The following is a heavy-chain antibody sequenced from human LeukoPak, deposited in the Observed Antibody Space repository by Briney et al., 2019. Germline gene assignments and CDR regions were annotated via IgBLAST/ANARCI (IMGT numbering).Heavy chain of an antibody. D-gene: IGHD6-19*01. Sequence: PSETLSLTCTVSGGSISSYFWSWIRRPAGKGLEWIGRMSSSGISTYSPSLKSRVTISIDTSKNQFSMNLDSVTAADTAVYYCAKGAGPPWFDPWGQGTLVTVSS. J-gene: IGHJ5*02. V-gene: IGHV4-4*07. CDR2: MSSSGIS. CDR1: GGSISSYF. CDR3: AKGAGPPWFDP.